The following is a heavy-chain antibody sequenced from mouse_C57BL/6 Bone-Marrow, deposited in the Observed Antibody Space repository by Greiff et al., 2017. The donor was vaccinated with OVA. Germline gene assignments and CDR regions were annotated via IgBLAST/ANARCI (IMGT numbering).Heavy chain of an antibody. J-gene: IGHJ3*01. CDR3: ARWFAY. Sequence: QVQLQQPGAELVMPGASVKLSSKASGYTFPSYWMHWVKQRPGQGLEWIGEIDPSDSYTNYNQKFKGKSTLTVDKSSSTAYMQLSSLTSEDSAVYYCARWFAYWGQGTLVTVSA. CDR1: GYTFPSYW. V-gene: IGHV1-69*01. CDR2: IDPSDSYT.